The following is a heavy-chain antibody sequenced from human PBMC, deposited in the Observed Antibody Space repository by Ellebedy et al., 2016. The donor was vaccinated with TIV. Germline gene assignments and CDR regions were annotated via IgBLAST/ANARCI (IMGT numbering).Heavy chain of an antibody. V-gene: IGHV4-59*11. CDR1: GGSMTGHY. CDR3: ARDLMASGWFDP. Sequence: SETLSLTCTVSGGSMTGHYWSWVRQPPGKGLDLIGYIYYSGTTNYKPSLKSRVTISVDTSKNRFSLKLNSVTAADTAVYYCARDLMASGWFDPWGQGTLVTVSS. D-gene: IGHD3-10*01. J-gene: IGHJ5*02. CDR2: IYYSGTT.